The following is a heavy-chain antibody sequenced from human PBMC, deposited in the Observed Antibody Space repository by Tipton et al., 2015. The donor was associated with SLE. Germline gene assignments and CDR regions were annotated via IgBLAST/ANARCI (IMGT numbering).Heavy chain of an antibody. V-gene: IGHV4-39*07. Sequence: TLSLTCTVSGGSISSSSYYWGWIRQPPGKGLEWIGSIYHSGSTYYNPSLKSRVTISVDTSKNQFSLKLSSVTAADTAVYYCARSIAARRAEYFQHWGQGTLVTVSS. J-gene: IGHJ1*01. CDR1: GGSISSSSYY. CDR3: ARSIAARRAEYFQH. CDR2: IYHSGST. D-gene: IGHD6-6*01.